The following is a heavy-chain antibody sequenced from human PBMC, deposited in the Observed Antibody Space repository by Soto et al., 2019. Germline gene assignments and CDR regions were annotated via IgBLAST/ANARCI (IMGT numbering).Heavy chain of an antibody. CDR1: GFTFSSYA. CDR3: AKDTPGSTSPPYYFDY. Sequence: PGGSLRLSCASSGFTFSSYAMSWVRQAPGKGLEWVSAISGSGGSTYYADSVKGRFTISRDNSKNTLYLQMNSLRAEDTAVYYCAKDTPGSTSPPYYFDYWGQGTLVTVSS. J-gene: IGHJ4*02. D-gene: IGHD2-2*01. V-gene: IGHV3-23*01. CDR2: ISGSGGST.